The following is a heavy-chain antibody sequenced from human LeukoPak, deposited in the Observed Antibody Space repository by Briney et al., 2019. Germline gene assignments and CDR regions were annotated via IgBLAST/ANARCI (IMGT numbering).Heavy chain of an antibody. CDR2: INHSGST. V-gene: IGHV4-34*01. CDR1: GGSFSGYY. J-gene: IGHJ4*02. Sequence: SETLSLTCAVYGGSFSGYYWSWIRQPPGKGLEWIGEINHSGSTNYNPSLKSRVTISVDTSKNQFSLKLSSVTAADTAVYYCARGLGFRGTYYYGSGSHYLDYWGQGTLVTVSS. D-gene: IGHD3-10*01. CDR3: ARGLGFRGTYYYGSGSHYLDY.